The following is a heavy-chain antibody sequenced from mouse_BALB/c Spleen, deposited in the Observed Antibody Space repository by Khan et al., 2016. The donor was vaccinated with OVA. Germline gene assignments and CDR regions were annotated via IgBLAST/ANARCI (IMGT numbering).Heavy chain of an antibody. CDR1: GYTFTNYG. CDR2: INTNTGEP. J-gene: IGHJ4*01. CDR3: ARSRLLLPPMDY. V-gene: IGHV9-3*02. Sequence: QIQLVQSGPELKKPGETVKISCKASGYTFTNYGMNWVKQSPGKGLKWMGWINTNTGEPTYAEEFKGRFAFSLETSASTAYLQMNNIKNEDTATYICARSRLLLPPMDYWGQGTSVTVSS. D-gene: IGHD2-12*01.